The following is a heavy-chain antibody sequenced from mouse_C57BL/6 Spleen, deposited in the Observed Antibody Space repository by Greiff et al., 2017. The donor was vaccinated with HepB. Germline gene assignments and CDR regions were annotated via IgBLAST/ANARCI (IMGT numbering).Heavy chain of an antibody. CDR1: GFTFTDYY. CDR2: IRNKANGYTT. D-gene: IGHD1-1*01. Sequence: DVMLVESGGGLVQPGGSLSLSCAASGFTFTDYYMSWVRQPPGKALEWLGFIRNKANGYTTEYSASVKGRFTISRDNSQSILYLQMNALRAEDSANYYCASLTVVAKAMDYWGQGTSVTVSS. CDR3: ASLTVVAKAMDY. V-gene: IGHV7-3*01. J-gene: IGHJ4*01.